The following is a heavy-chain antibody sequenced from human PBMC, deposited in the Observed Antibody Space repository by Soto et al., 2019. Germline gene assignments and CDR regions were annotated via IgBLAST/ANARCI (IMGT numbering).Heavy chain of an antibody. Sequence: QVQLVESGGGVVQPGRSLRLSCAASGFTFNSYAMHWVRQAPGKGLEWVAVISYDGSNKYYADSVKGRFTISRDNSKNTLYLQMNSLRAEDTAVYYCARFTGCSGGSCYPYFDYWGQGTLVTVSS. CDR3: ARFTGCSGGSCYPYFDY. CDR2: ISYDGSNK. D-gene: IGHD2-15*01. CDR1: GFTFNSYA. J-gene: IGHJ4*02. V-gene: IGHV3-30-3*01.